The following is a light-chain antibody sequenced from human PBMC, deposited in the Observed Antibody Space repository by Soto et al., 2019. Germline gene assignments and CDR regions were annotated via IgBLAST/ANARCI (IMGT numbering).Light chain of an antibody. J-gene: IGKJ1*01. CDR1: QSITSW. CDR3: QHRDT. V-gene: IGKV1-5*03. CDR2: KAS. Sequence: DIQMTQSPSTLSASVGDRVTITCRASQSITSWLAWYQQKPGKAPKLLIYKASTLESGVPSRFSVSGSGTEFTLTISSLQPDDFATYYCQHRDTFGQGTKVEIK.